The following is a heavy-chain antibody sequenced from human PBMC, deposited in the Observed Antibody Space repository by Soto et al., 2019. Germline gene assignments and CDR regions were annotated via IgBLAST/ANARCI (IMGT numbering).Heavy chain of an antibody. V-gene: IGHV2-5*02. CDR2: IFWDDDK. Sequence: QITLKESGPTLVKPTQTLTLTCTFSGFSLSTNGVGVGGLRPPPGKALEWLALIFWDDDKHYSPSLMSRLTITSDTSKNQVVLTMTDVDPVDTATYYCAHSAKWLDWVDSWGQGTVVTVSS. D-gene: IGHD6-19*01. J-gene: IGHJ4*02. CDR3: AHSAKWLDWVDS. CDR1: GFSLSTNGVG.